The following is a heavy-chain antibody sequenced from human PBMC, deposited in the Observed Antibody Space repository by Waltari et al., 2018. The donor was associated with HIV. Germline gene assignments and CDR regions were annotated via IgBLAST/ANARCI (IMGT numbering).Heavy chain of an antibody. V-gene: IGHV1-69*01. J-gene: IGHJ4*02. CDR3: ARDAPRSMLGAY. Sequence: QVQLVQSGAEVKKPGSSVKVSCKASGGTFSSYAISWVRQAPGQGLEWMGGIVPSFGTANYAQKCQGRVTITADESTSTAYMELSSLRSEDTAVYYCARDAPRSMLGAYWGQGTLVTVSS. D-gene: IGHD2-8*01. CDR1: GGTFSSYA. CDR2: IVPSFGTA.